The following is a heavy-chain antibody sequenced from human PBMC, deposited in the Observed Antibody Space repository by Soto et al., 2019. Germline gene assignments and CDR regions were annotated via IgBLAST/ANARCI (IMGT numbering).Heavy chain of an antibody. CDR1: GFTVDDYA. CDR3: AKEEYSSALFDY. Sequence: EVQLVESGGGLVQPGRSLRLSCAASGFTVDDYAMHWVRQAPGKGLEWVSGSSGNSGSIDYADSVKVRFTISRDNAKNTLYLQMNSLRAEDTALYYCAKEEYSSALFDYWGQGTLVTVSS. D-gene: IGHD6-6*01. CDR2: SSGNSGSI. J-gene: IGHJ4*02. V-gene: IGHV3-9*01.